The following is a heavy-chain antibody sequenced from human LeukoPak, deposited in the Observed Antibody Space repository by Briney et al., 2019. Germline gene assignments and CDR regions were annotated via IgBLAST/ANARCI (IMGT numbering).Heavy chain of an antibody. CDR3: ARGNRVGWLYYFDY. CDR1: GDSISNYY. Sequence: PSGTLSLTCTVSGDSISNYYWSWIRQPAGKGLEWIGRIYTSGSTNYNPSLKSRVTMSVDTSKNQFSLKLSSVTAADTAVYYCARGNRVGWLYYFDYWGQGTLVTVSS. V-gene: IGHV4-4*07. CDR2: IYTSGST. J-gene: IGHJ4*02. D-gene: IGHD5-12*01.